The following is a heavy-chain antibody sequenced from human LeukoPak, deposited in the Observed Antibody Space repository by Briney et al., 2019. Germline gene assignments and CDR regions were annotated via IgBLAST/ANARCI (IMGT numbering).Heavy chain of an antibody. CDR1: GYRFTTYG. Sequence: ASVKVSCKASGYRFTTYGISWVRQAPGLGLEWRGWISVYNGNTNYAQNLQGRVTMTTDTSTSTAYMELRSLRYDDTAVYYCARDMIAARPGWFDPWGQGTLVTVSS. CDR3: ARDMIAARPGWFDP. V-gene: IGHV1-18*01. D-gene: IGHD6-6*01. CDR2: ISVYNGNT. J-gene: IGHJ5*02.